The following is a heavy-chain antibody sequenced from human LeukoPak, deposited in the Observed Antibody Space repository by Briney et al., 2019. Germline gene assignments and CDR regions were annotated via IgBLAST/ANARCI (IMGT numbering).Heavy chain of an antibody. CDR3: ARDKTGRGSGWYTPWYFDL. CDR2: ISSSSSYI. D-gene: IGHD6-19*01. CDR1: GFTFSSYS. V-gene: IGHV3-21*01. Sequence: GGSLRLSCAASGFTFSSYSMNWVRQAPGKGLEWVSSISSSSSYIYYADSVKGRFTISRDNAKNSLYLQMNSLRAEDTAVYYCARDKTGRGSGWYTPWYFDLWGRGTLVTVSS. J-gene: IGHJ2*01.